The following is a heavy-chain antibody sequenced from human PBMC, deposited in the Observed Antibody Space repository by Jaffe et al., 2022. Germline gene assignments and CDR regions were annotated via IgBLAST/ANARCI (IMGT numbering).Heavy chain of an antibody. CDR3: ARDLGPLTYGDYPGFDP. D-gene: IGHD4-17*01. CDR1: GGSISSYY. J-gene: IGHJ5*02. CDR2: IYYSGST. V-gene: IGHV4-59*01. Sequence: QVQLQESGPGLVKPSETLSLTCTVSGGSISSYYWSWIRQPPGKGLEWIGYIYYSGSTNYNPSLKSRVTISVDTSKNQFSLKLSSVTAADTAVYYCARDLGPLTYGDYPGFDPWGQGTLVTVSS.